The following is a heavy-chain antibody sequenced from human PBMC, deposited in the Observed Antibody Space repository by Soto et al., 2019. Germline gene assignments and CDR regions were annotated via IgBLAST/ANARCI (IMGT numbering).Heavy chain of an antibody. J-gene: IGHJ4*02. CDR3: STTGGY. Sequence: EVQLEQSGGGLVQPGGSLRLSCVASGITVIGYWMSWVREAPGRGLEWVATIRQDGGEMYYVDSVKGRFTSSRDRAKNSLYLQMNILTVEDTALYYCSTTGGYWGQGNLVTVSS. V-gene: IGHV3-7*05. CDR2: IRQDGGEM. D-gene: IGHD2-8*02. CDR1: GITVIGYW.